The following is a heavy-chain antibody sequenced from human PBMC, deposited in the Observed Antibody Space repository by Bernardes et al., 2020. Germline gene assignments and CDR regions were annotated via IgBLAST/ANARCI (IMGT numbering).Heavy chain of an antibody. CDR1: GYSFTSYW. CDR3: ARHVPPLDI. D-gene: IGHD3-10*02. Sequence: GAYLKSSGQGSGYSFTSYWIRWVRHMPGKGLEWMGRIDPSDSYTNYSPSFQGHVTISADKSISTAYLQWSSLKASDTAMYYCARHVPPLDIWGQGTMVTVSS. CDR2: IDPSDSYT. J-gene: IGHJ3*02. V-gene: IGHV5-10-1*01.